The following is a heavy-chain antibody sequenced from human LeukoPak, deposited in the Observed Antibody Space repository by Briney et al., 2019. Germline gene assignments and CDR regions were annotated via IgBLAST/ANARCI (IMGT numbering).Heavy chain of an antibody. J-gene: IGHJ4*02. Sequence: PSETLSLTCAVYGGSFSGYYWSWIRQPPGKGLEWIGEINHSGSTNYNPSLKSRVTISVDTSKNQFSLKLSSVTAADTAAYYCARGRSGWNFDYWGQGTLVTVSS. CDR2: INHSGST. D-gene: IGHD6-19*01. CDR3: ARGRSGWNFDY. CDR1: GGSFSGYY. V-gene: IGHV4-34*01.